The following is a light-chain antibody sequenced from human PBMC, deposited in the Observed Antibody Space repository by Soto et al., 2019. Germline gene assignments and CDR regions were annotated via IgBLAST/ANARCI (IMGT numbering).Light chain of an antibody. Sequence: DIQMTQSPSSLSASVVDRVTITCRASESIARHLNWYQQKPAKAPKLLIYAASSLQNGVTSRLRGGGSESDFNLTISTLQPEDFATYYCQHSYSTLSITVGQGTRLEIK. J-gene: IGKJ5*01. CDR2: AAS. CDR1: ESIARH. V-gene: IGKV1-39*01. CDR3: QHSYSTLSIT.